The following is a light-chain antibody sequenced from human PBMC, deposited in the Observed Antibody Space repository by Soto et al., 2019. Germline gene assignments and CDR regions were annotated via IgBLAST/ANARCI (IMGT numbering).Light chain of an antibody. V-gene: IGKV1-13*02. CDR2: DAS. J-gene: IGKJ4*01. CDR1: QGISSA. Sequence: AIQLTQSPSSLSASVGDRVTITCRASQGISSALAWYQQKPGKAPKLLIYDASSLESGDPSRFSGSGSGTDFTLTISRLQHEDFATYYCQQFNSYPLTCGGGTKVEIK. CDR3: QQFNSYPLT.